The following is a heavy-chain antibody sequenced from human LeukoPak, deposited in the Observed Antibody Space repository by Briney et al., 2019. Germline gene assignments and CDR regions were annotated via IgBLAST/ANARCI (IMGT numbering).Heavy chain of an antibody. V-gene: IGHV3-23*01. D-gene: IGHD3-22*01. Sequence: PGGSLRLSYAASGFTFSSYAMTWVRQAPGEGLEWVSAISGTDGTTYYADSVKGRFTISRDNSKNTLYLQMNSLRAEDTALYYCAKALYDSGAYSFDYWGQGTLVTVSS. CDR3: AKALYDSGAYSFDY. CDR2: ISGTDGTT. J-gene: IGHJ4*02. CDR1: GFTFSSYA.